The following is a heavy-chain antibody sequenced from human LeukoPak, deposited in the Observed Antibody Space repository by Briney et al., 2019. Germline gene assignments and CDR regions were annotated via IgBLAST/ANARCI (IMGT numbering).Heavy chain of an antibody. D-gene: IGHD1-26*01. V-gene: IGHV3-20*04. CDR2: INWNGGST. CDR1: GFTFDDYG. CDR3: ASSRSGSYYR. J-gene: IGHJ4*02. Sequence: GGSLRLSCAASGFTFDDYGMSWARQAPGKGLEWVSGINWNGGSTGYADSVKGRFTISRDNAKNSLYLQMNSLRAEDTALYYCASSRSGSYYRWGQGTLVTVSS.